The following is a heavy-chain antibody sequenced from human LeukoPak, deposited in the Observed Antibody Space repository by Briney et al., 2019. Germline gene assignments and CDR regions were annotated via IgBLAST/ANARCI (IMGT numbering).Heavy chain of an antibody. CDR3: ARATTWYWDY. Sequence: PSETLSLTCTVSGGSISSGSYYWSWIRQPAGKGLEWIGRIYTSGGTYHNPSLKSRVTISLDTSKNQFSLNLSSVTAADTAVYYCARATTWYWDYWGQGTLVTVSS. CDR2: IYTSGGT. J-gene: IGHJ4*02. D-gene: IGHD2-8*02. CDR1: GGSISSGSYY. V-gene: IGHV4-61*02.